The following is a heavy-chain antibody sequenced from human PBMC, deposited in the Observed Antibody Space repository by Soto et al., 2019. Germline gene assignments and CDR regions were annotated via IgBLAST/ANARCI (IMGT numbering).Heavy chain of an antibody. CDR3: ARGDYYHYGLDV. J-gene: IGHJ6*02. V-gene: IGHV3-21*01. Sequence: GGSLRLSCAASGIRFSDFTMNWVRQAPGKGLEWVSSISSSSSDIYYVDSVEGRFTISRDNAKNSLYLQMNSLRADDTAVYYCARGDYYHYGLDVWGQGTTVTVSS. CDR1: GIRFSDFT. CDR2: ISSSSSDI.